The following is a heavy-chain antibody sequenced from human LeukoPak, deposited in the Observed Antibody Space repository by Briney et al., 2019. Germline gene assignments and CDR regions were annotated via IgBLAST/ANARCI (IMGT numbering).Heavy chain of an antibody. Sequence: SETLSLTCTVSGGSISSSSYYWGWIRQPPGKGLEWIGSIYYSGSTYYNPSLESRVTISVDTSKNQFSLKLSSVTAADTAVYYCAARVWYGTFDYWGQGTLVTVSS. V-gene: IGHV4-39*01. CDR2: IYYSGST. CDR1: GGSISSSSYY. CDR3: AARVWYGTFDY. D-gene: IGHD6-13*01. J-gene: IGHJ4*02.